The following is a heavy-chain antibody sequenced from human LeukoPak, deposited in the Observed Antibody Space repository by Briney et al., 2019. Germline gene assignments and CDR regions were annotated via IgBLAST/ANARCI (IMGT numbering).Heavy chain of an antibody. CDR2: ISGSGGST. D-gene: IGHD3-10*01. CDR3: AKDEGRNLRSMVQDY. Sequence: GGSLRLSCAASGLTFSSYAMSWVRQAPGKGLEWVSAISGSGGSTYYADSVKGRFTISRDNSKNTLYLQMNSLRAEDTAVYYCAKDEGRNLRSMVQDYWGQGTLVTVSS. V-gene: IGHV3-23*01. J-gene: IGHJ4*02. CDR1: GLTFSSYA.